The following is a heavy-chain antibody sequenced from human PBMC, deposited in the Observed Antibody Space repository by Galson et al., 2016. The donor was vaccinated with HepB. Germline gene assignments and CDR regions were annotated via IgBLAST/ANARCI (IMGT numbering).Heavy chain of an antibody. V-gene: IGHV3-30*04. D-gene: IGHD3-10*01. CDR2: ISYDGSNK. CDR3: ARGGDDSGTYFAY. CDR1: GITFSSYP. Sequence: SLRLFCAASGITFSSYPMHWVRQAPGKGLEWVAVISYDGSNKFYADSVRGRFTISRDNSRNTLYLQMNSLRPEDTALYYCARGGDDSGTYFAYWGQGTLVTVSS. J-gene: IGHJ4*02.